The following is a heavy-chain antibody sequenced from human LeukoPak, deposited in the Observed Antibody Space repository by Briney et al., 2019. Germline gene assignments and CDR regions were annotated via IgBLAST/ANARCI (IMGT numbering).Heavy chain of an antibody. J-gene: IGHJ4*02. V-gene: IGHV4-39*01. Sequence: SETLSLTCTVSGVSISSSTYYWGWLRQPPGKGLEWIDMMYYSGSTYYNPSLKSRVTISVDTSKNQFSLKLSSVTAADTAVYYCARHYCSSASCYVDYWGQGTLVTVSS. CDR1: GVSISSSTYY. D-gene: IGHD2-2*01. CDR2: MYYSGST. CDR3: ARHYCSSASCYVDY.